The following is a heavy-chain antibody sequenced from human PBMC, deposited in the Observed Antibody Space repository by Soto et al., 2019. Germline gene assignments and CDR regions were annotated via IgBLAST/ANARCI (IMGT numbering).Heavy chain of an antibody. D-gene: IGHD1-26*01. CDR2: ISSSGSTI. V-gene: IGHV3-48*03. Sequence: EVQLVESGGGLVQPGGSLRLSCAASGFTFSSYEMNWVRQAPGKGLEWVSYISSSGSTIYYADSVKGRFTISRDNAKNSLYLQRNSLRAEDTAVYYWRRGIGGSYYGDYYYYGMDVWGQGTTVTVSS. CDR3: RRGIGGSYYGDYYYYGMDV. CDR1: GFTFSSYE. J-gene: IGHJ6*02.